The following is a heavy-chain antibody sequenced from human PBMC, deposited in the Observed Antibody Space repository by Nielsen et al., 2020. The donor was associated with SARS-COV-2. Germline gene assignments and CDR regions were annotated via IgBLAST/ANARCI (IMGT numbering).Heavy chain of an antibody. J-gene: IGHJ6*03. CDR2: ISAYNGNT. D-gene: IGHD4-23*01. V-gene: IGHV1-18*01. CDR3: ARDPKIYGGNNHYYYYYMDV. Sequence: ASVKVSCKASGYTFTSYGISWVRQAPGQGLEWMGWISAYNGNTNYAQKLQGRVTMTTDTSTSTAYMELRSLRSDDTAVYYGARDPKIYGGNNHYYYYYMDVWGKGTTVTVSS. CDR1: GYTFTSYG.